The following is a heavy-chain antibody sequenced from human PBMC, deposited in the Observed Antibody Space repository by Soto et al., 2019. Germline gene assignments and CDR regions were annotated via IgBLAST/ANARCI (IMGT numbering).Heavy chain of an antibody. CDR2: ISTSGTTI. D-gene: IGHD5-18*01. CDR1: GFTFSSYE. V-gene: IGHV3-48*03. J-gene: IGHJ6*02. CDR3: PRGGDVDTAYHFRLDV. Sequence: GGSLRLSXAASGFTFSSYEMNWVRQAAGKGLEWVSYISTSGTTIYYADSVKGRFTVSRDNDKNLLYLQMHSLRAEGRAGYSCPRGGDVDTAYHFRLDVWRQGTTVT.